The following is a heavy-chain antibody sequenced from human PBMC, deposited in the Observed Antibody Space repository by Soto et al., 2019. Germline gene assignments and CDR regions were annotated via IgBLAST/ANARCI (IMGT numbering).Heavy chain of an antibody. J-gene: IGHJ1*01. CDR3: AKVGWNTMTTVTKGYFQH. Sequence: EVQLLESGGGLVQPGGSLRLSCAASGFTFSNYAMNWVRQAPGKGLEWVSTISGSGGGTYYADSVKGRFTISSDNSKNTLYLQMNSLRAEDRAVYYCAKVGWNTMTTVTKGYFQHWGQGTLVTVSS. V-gene: IGHV3-23*01. CDR1: GFTFSNYA. CDR2: ISGSGGGT. D-gene: IGHD4-17*01.